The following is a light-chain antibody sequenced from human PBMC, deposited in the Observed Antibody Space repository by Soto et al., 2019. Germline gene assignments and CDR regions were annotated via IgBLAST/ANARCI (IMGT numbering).Light chain of an antibody. Sequence: DIQLTQSPSFLSASVGDRVSITCRASQGSGSYLAWYQQKPGKAPNLLIYAASTLQSGVPSRFSGSGSGTEYTLTISSLQPEDFATYYCHQLNDYPLTFGGGTKVEIK. CDR2: AAS. CDR3: HQLNDYPLT. V-gene: IGKV1-9*01. CDR1: QGSGSY. J-gene: IGKJ4*01.